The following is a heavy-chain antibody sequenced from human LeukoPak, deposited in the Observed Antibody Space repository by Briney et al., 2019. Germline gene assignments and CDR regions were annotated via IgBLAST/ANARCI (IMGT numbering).Heavy chain of an antibody. D-gene: IGHD3-10*01. V-gene: IGHV3-30*18. CDR3: AKDPPPSRGYYYGMDV. Sequence: GGSLRLSCAASGFTFSSYGMHWVRQAPGKGLEWVAVISYDGSNKYYADSVKGRFTISRDNSKNTLYLQMNSLRAEDTAVYYCAKDPPPSRGYYYGMDVWGQGTTVTVSS. CDR1: GFTFSSYG. J-gene: IGHJ6*02. CDR2: ISYDGSNK.